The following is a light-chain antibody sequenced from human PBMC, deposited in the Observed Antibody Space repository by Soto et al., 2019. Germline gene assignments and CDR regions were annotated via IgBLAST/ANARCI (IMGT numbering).Light chain of an antibody. J-gene: IGLJ2*01. CDR3: QSYDSNLSVI. CDR2: GNN. V-gene: IGLV1-40*01. CDR1: SSNIGASFD. Sequence: QSVLTQPPSVSGAPGQRVTISCTGSSSNIGASFDVHWYQQVPGTAPKLLIYGNNNRPSGVPDRFSGSKSGTSASLAITGLQAEDEAEYYCQSYDSNLSVIFGGGTKLTVL.